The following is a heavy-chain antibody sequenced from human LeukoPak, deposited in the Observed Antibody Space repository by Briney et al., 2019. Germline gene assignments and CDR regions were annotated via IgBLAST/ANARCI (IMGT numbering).Heavy chain of an antibody. CDR3: AKDMGYSGYDHFDY. D-gene: IGHD5-12*01. J-gene: IGHJ4*02. V-gene: IGHV3-9*01. CDR1: GFTFDDYA. Sequence: PGRSLRLSCAASGFTFDDYAMHWVRQAPGKGLEWVSGISWNSGSIGYADSVKGRFTISRDNAKNSLYLQMNSRRAEDTALYYCAKDMGYSGYDHFDYWGQGTLVTVSS. CDR2: ISWNSGSI.